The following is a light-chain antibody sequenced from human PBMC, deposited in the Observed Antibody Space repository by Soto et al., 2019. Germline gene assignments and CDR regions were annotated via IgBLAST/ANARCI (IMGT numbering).Light chain of an antibody. J-gene: IGLJ1*01. Sequence: QAVVTQPPSVSGAPGQRVTISCTGSSSNIGAGYDVHWYQQLPGTAPKLLIYGNSNRPSGVPDRFSCSKSGSSASLAITGLQAEDEADYYCQSYDSSLSGSGVFGTGTKVTVL. CDR2: GNS. CDR1: SSNIGAGYD. CDR3: QSYDSSLSGSGV. V-gene: IGLV1-40*01.